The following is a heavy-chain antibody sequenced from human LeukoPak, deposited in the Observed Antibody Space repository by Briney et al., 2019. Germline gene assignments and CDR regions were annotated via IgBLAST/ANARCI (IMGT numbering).Heavy chain of an antibody. CDR2: ISSSSSYI. D-gene: IGHD3-9*01. Sequence: GGSLRLSCAASGFTFSSYSMNWVRQAPGKGLERVSSISSSSSYIYYADSVKGRFTISRDNTKNSLYLQMNSLRAEDTAVYYCARDGGLRYFDWLLPTREHLDPWGQGTLVTVSS. CDR3: ARDGGLRYFDWLLPTREHLDP. V-gene: IGHV3-21*01. J-gene: IGHJ5*02. CDR1: GFTFSSYS.